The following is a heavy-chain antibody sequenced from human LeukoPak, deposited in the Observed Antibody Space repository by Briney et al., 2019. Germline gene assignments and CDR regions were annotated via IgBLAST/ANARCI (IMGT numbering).Heavy chain of an antibody. V-gene: IGHV3-23*01. CDR1: GFTFSSYA. CDR3: AKAMAGSTYYFDS. D-gene: IGHD6-19*01. Sequence: PGGSLRLSCAASGFTFSSYAMNWVRQAPGKGLEWVSAISASGGSTYYADSVKGRFTISRDTSKNTLYLQMSSLRGEDTAVYYCAKAMAGSTYYFDSWGQGTLVTVYS. J-gene: IGHJ4*02. CDR2: ISASGGST.